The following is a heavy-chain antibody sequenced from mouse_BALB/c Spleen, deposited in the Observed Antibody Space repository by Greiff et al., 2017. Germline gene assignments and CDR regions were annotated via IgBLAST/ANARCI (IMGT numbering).Heavy chain of an antibody. V-gene: IGHV3-2*02. CDR2: ISYSGST. J-gene: IGHJ4*01. CDR3: ATGSSYYYAMDY. Sequence: VQLKESGPGLVKPSQSLSLTCTVTGYSITSDYAWNWIRQFPGNKLEWMGYISYSGSTSYNPSLKSRISITRDTSKNQFFLQLNSVTTEDTATYYCATGSSYYYAMDYWGQGTSVTVSS. CDR1: GYSITSDYA. D-gene: IGHD1-1*01.